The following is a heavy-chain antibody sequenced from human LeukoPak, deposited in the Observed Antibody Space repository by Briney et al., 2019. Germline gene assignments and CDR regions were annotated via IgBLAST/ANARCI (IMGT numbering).Heavy chain of an antibody. J-gene: IGHJ6*02. CDR2: IYSGGST. CDR1: GFTVSSNY. CDR3: ARDLGVAAAGTGGYYYYGMDV. Sequence: PGGSLRLSCAASGFTVSSNYMSWVRQAPGKGLEWVSVIYSGGSTYYADSVKGRFTISRDNSKNSLHLQTNSLRAEDTAVYYCARDLGVAAAGTGGYYYYGMDVWGQGTTVTVSS. V-gene: IGHV3-66*01. D-gene: IGHD6-13*01.